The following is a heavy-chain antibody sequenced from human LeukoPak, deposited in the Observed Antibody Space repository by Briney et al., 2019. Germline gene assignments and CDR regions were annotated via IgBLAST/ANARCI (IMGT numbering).Heavy chain of an antibody. J-gene: IGHJ6*03. CDR1: GGSFSGYY. Sequence: SETLSLTCAVYGGSFSGYYWSWIRQPPGKGLEWIGEINHSGSTNYNPSLKSRVTISVDTSKNQFSLKLSSVTAADTAVYYCARLGYCSGGSCYSGSYYYYMDVWGKGTTVTISS. V-gene: IGHV4-34*01. CDR2: INHSGST. D-gene: IGHD2-15*01. CDR3: ARLGYCSGGSCYSGSYYYYMDV.